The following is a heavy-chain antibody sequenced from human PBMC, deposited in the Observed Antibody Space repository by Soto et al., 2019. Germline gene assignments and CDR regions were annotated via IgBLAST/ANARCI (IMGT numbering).Heavy chain of an antibody. D-gene: IGHD3-10*01. CDR2: ISGGNTYI. V-gene: IGHV3-21*04. CDR3: ASAMTMGWSPQGF. CDR1: GFNFGGYT. Sequence: GSLRLSCAVSGFNFGGYTMSWVRQAPGKGLEWVSSISGGNTYINYADAVKGRFTISRDNAKDSVYLQMNRLRVEDTALYYCASAMTMGWSPQGFWGQGTPVTVSS. J-gene: IGHJ4*02.